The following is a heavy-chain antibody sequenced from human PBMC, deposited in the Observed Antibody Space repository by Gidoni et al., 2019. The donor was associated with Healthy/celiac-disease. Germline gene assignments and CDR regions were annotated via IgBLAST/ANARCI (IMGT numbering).Heavy chain of an antibody. D-gene: IGHD2-8*01. CDR2: IYYSGST. Sequence: QLQLQESGPGLVKPSETLSLTCTVSGGSISSSSYYWGWIRHPPGKVLEWIGSIYYSGSTCYNPSLKSRVTISVDTSKNQFSLKLSSVTAADTAVYYCARHMNGRFDYWGQGTLVTVSS. V-gene: IGHV4-39*01. CDR3: ARHMNGRFDY. CDR1: GGSISSSSYY. J-gene: IGHJ4*02.